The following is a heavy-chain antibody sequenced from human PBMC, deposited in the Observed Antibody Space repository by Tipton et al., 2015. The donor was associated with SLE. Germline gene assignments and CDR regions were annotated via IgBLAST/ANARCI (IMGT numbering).Heavy chain of an antibody. Sequence: TLSLTCTVSGGSLSSYYWNWIRQAPGKGLEWIGYIDYSGRTKYNPSLKSRVTISVDTSKNQFSLKLSSVTAADTAVYYCARGYDSTRGLLGWFFDYWGQGTLVTVSS. D-gene: IGHD3-22*01. CDR2: IDYSGRT. CDR1: GGSLSSYY. V-gene: IGHV4-59*01. J-gene: IGHJ4*02. CDR3: ARGYDSTRGLLGWFFDY.